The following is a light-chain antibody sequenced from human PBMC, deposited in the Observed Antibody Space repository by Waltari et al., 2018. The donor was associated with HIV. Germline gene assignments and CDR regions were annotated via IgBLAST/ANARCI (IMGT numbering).Light chain of an antibody. CDR2: DVS. Sequence: QSALTQPASVSGSPGQSITISCTGTRSDVGGYNSVSWYQQHPGKAPKVMIYDVSNRPSGVSNRFSGSKSGNTASLTISGLQAEDEADYYCSSYTSSSSWVFGGGTKLTVL. CDR1: RSDVGGYNS. V-gene: IGLV2-14*03. J-gene: IGLJ3*02. CDR3: SSYTSSSSWV.